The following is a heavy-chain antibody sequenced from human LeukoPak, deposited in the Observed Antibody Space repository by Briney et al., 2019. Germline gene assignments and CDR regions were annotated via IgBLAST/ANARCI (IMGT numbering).Heavy chain of an antibody. CDR3: ARANYGSGSYPSWYFDL. J-gene: IGHJ2*01. CDR1: GYTFTGYY. CDR2: INPNSGGT. Sequence: ASVKVSCKASGYTFTGYYMHWVRQAPGQGLEWMGWINPNSGGTNYAQKFQGWVTMTRDTSISTAYMELSRLRSDDTAVYYCARANYGSGSYPSWYFDLWGRGTLVTVSS. D-gene: IGHD3-10*01. V-gene: IGHV1-2*04.